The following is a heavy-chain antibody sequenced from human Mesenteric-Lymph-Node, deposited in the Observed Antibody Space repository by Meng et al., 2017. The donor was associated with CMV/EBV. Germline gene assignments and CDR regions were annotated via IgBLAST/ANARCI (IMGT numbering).Heavy chain of an antibody. CDR3: ARDRDSSGYPFDY. D-gene: IGHD3-22*01. Sequence: DSVSSNSAAWNWIRQSPSRGLEWLGRTYYRSKWYNDYAVSVKSRITINVDTSKNQFSLQLNSVTPEDTAVYFCARDRDSSGYPFDYWGQGTLVTVSS. CDR1: DSVSSNSAA. J-gene: IGHJ4*02. V-gene: IGHV6-1*01. CDR2: TYYRSKWYN.